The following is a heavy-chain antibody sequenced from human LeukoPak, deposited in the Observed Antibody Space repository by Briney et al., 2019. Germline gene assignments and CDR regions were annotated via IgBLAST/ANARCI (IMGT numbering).Heavy chain of an antibody. V-gene: IGHV3-23*01. J-gene: IGHJ4*02. Sequence: GGSLRLSCAASGFTFSSYAMSWVRQAPGKGLEWVSSISGSGGSTYYADSVKGRFTISRDNSKNTLYLQMNSLRAEDTAVYYCAKAQSPLLAAAGTSFDYWGQGTLVTVSS. CDR1: GFTFSSYA. CDR3: AKAQSPLLAAAGTSFDY. D-gene: IGHD6-13*01. CDR2: ISGSGGST.